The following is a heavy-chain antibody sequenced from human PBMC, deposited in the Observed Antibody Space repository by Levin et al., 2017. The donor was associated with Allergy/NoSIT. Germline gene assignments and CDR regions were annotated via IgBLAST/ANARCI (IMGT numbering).Heavy chain of an antibody. CDR2: ISGSGGTT. J-gene: IGHJ4*02. V-gene: IGHV3-23*01. D-gene: IGHD3-10*01. CDR3: AKATGYYGAGNLEASDY. Sequence: GGSLRLSCAAYEFTFSSFGMHWVRQAPGKGLEWVAVISGSGGTTYYADSVKGRFTISRDNSKNTLYLEMHSLKAEDTALYYCAKATGYYGAGNLEASDYWGQGALVTVSS. CDR1: EFTFSSFG.